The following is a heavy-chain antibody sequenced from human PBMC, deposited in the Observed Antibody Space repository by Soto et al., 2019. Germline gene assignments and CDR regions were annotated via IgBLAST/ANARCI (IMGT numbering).Heavy chain of an antibody. V-gene: IGHV5-51*01. CDR1: GYSFTSYW. D-gene: IGHD5-12*01. CDR2: IYPGDSDT. J-gene: IGHJ4*02. CDR3: ARHIPVSGYDGGFDY. Sequence: EVQLVQSGAEVKKPGESLQISCKGSGYSFTSYWIGWVRQMPGKGLEWMGIIYPGDSDTRYSPSFQGQVTISADKSISTAYLQWSSLKASDTAMYYCARHIPVSGYDGGFDYWGQGTLVTVSS.